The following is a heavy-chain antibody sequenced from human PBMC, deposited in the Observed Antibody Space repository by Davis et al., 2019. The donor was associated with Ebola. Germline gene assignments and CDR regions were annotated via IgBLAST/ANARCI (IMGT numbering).Heavy chain of an antibody. CDR2: IRGSGGST. V-gene: IGHV3-23*01. CDR1: GFTFSSYA. CDR3: ARDRSNYDYYYGMDV. J-gene: IGHJ6*02. Sequence: GGSLRLSCAASGFTFSSYAMSWVRQAPGKGLEWVSAIRGSGGSTYYADSVKGRFTISRDNSKNTLYLQMNSLRAEDTAVYYCARDRSNYDYYYGMDVWGQGTTVTVSS. D-gene: IGHD4-11*01.